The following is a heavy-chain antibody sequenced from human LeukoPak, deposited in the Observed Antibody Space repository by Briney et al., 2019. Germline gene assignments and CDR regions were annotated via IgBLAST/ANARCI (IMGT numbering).Heavy chain of an antibody. CDR1: RYTLTSYY. J-gene: IGHJ6*03. Sequence: ASVKVSCQASRYTLTSYYMHWLGQAPGQGLEWMGIINPSGGSTTYAQKFQGRVTMTRDTSTSTVYMELSSLRSEDTAVYYCARDPRSTSSYYYYRDVWGKGTTVTVSS. CDR3: ARDPRSTSSYYYYRDV. CDR2: INPSGGST. V-gene: IGHV1-46*01. D-gene: IGHD2-2*01.